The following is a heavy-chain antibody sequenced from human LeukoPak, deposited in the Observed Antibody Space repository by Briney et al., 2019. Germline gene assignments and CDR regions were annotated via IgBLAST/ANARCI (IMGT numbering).Heavy chain of an antibody. D-gene: IGHD3-3*01. CDR2: FSGAGDYT. Sequence: GGSLRLSCAASGFTFSSYAMSWVRQAPGKGLEWVSSFSGAGDYTHSADSVKGRFIISRDNSKNTLYLQMNSLRVQDTAVYYCAKHPYNDFWSGYYKGFDYWGQGTLVTVSS. CDR3: AKHPYNDFWSGYYKGFDY. J-gene: IGHJ4*02. CDR1: GFTFSSYA. V-gene: IGHV3-23*01.